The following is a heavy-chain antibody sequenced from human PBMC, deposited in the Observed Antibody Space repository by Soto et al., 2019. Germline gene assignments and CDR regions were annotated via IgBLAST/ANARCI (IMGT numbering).Heavy chain of an antibody. D-gene: IGHD6-19*01. CDR3: AHLEFRSGWYRNWFDP. CDR2: IYWDDDK. V-gene: IGHV2-5*08. CDR1: GGSLSSYYW. J-gene: IGHJ5*02. Sequence: TLSLTCTVSGGSLSSYYWSWLRPTQGKALEWLALIYWDDDKRYSPSLKSRLTITKDTSKNQVVLTMTNMDPVDTATYYCAHLEFRSGWYRNWFDPWGQGTLVTVSS.